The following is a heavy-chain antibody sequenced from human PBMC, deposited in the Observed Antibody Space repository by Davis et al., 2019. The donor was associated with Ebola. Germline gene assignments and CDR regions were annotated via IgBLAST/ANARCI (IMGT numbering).Heavy chain of an antibody. Sequence: GESLKISCAASGFTFINYAMSWVRQAPGKGLEWVSGVSGSGGTTYYVDSVKGRFTISRDNSKNTLYLQMNSLSAEDTAVYYCAKAEGSDYFDYWGQGTLVTVSS. CDR3: AKAEGSDYFDY. J-gene: IGHJ4*02. CDR2: VSGSGGTT. V-gene: IGHV3-23*01. CDR1: GFTFINYA.